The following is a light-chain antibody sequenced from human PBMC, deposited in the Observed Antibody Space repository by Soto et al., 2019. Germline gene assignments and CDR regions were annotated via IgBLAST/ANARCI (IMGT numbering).Light chain of an antibody. V-gene: IGKV1-33*01. CDR1: QDLSNY. J-gene: IGKJ3*01. CDR2: DAS. CDR3: QQYDNLSC. Sequence: DIQMTQSPSSLSASVGNRVTITCQASQDLSNYLNWYQQKPGKAPKLLIYDASNVETGVPSRFSVSGSGTEFTFTISSLQPEDIATYDCQQYDNLSCFGPGTKVDIK.